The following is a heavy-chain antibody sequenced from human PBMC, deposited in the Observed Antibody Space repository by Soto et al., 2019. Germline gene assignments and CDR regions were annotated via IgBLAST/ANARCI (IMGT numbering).Heavy chain of an antibody. CDR2: IYPGDSHT. CDR1: GYSFTSYW. CDR3: ARRVYRNNYASSGYYPNSFDY. J-gene: IGHJ4*02. V-gene: IGHV5-51*01. Sequence: PGESLKISPKGSGYSFTSYWIGWVRQMPGKGLVGMGIIYPGDSHTRYSPSFQGQVTISADKSIRPAYRQWSSLKASDTAMYYCARRVYRNNYASSGYYPNSFDYGGQGTLVTVSS. D-gene: IGHD3-22*01.